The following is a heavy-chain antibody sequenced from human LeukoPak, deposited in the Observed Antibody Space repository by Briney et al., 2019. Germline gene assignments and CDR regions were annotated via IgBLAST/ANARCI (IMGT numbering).Heavy chain of an antibody. CDR2: ISYDGSNT. CDR1: GFTFSSYA. V-gene: IGHV3-30*04. J-gene: IGHJ6*03. Sequence: GGSLRLSCAASGFTFSSYAMHWVRQAPGKGLEWVAVISYDGSNTYYADSVKGRFTISRDNSKSTLYLQMNSLRAEDTAVYYCARDRSSDRTYYYYYYMDVWGKGTTVTVSS. CDR3: ARDRSSDRTYYYYYYMDV.